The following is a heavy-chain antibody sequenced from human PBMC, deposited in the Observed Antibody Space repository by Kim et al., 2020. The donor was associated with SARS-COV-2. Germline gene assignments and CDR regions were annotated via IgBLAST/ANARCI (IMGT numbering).Heavy chain of an antibody. Sequence: SVKVSCKASGGTFSSYAISWVRQAPGQGLEWMGGIIPIFGTANYAQKFQGRVTITADESTSTAYMELSSLRSEDTAVYYCAREVGYCGGDCSNYYYYGMDVWGQGTTVTVS. CDR1: GGTFSSYA. CDR3: AREVGYCGGDCSNYYYYGMDV. V-gene: IGHV1-69*13. J-gene: IGHJ6*02. CDR2: IIPIFGTA. D-gene: IGHD2-21*02.